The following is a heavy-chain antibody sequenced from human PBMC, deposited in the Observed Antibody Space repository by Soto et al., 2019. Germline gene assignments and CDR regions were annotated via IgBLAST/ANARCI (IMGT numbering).Heavy chain of an antibody. CDR1: GGSISSSSYY. CDR2: IYYSGST. J-gene: IGHJ3*02. Sequence: QLQLQESGPGLVKPSETLSLTCTVSGGSISSSSYYWGWIRQPPGKGLEWIGSIYYSGSTYYNPSLKSRVTISVDTSKNQFSLKLSSVTAADTAVYYCARHPNYGPGIGGGFGAFDIWGQGTMVTVSS. CDR3: ARHPNYGPGIGGGFGAFDI. D-gene: IGHD4-17*01. V-gene: IGHV4-39*01.